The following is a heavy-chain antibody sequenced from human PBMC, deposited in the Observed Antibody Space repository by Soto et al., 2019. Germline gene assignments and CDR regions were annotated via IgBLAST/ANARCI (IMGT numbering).Heavy chain of an antibody. CDR2: ISSSASTI. J-gene: IGHJ4*02. Sequence: GGSLRLSCAASGFTFSSYEMNWVRQAPGKGLEWASYISSSASTIYYADAVKGRFTISRDNAKNSLYLQMNSLRAEDTAVYYCARYYYDSSGCDYWGQGTLVTVSS. V-gene: IGHV3-48*03. CDR1: GFTFSSYE. CDR3: ARYYYDSSGCDY. D-gene: IGHD3-22*01.